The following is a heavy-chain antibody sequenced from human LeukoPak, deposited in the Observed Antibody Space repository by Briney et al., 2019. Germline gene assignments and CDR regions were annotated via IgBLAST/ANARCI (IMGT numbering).Heavy chain of an antibody. CDR1: GGTFSSYA. J-gene: IGHJ4*02. Sequence: APVKVSCKASGGTFSSYAISWVRQAPGQGLEWMGGIIPIFGTANYAQKFQGRVTITADESTSTAYMELSSLRSEDTAVYYCARDRRAGDEGYFDYWGQGTLVTVSS. D-gene: IGHD4-17*01. CDR2: IIPIFGTA. V-gene: IGHV1-69*13. CDR3: ARDRRAGDEGYFDY.